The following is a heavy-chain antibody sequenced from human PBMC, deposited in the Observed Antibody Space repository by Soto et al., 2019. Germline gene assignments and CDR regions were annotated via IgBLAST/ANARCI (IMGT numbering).Heavy chain of an antibody. CDR1: DGSISSGAYS. CDR2: IYHSGST. V-gene: IGHV4-30-2*01. D-gene: IGHD6-6*01. Sequence: LQLQESGSGLVKPSQTLSLTCAVSDGSISSGAYSWSWIRKPPGKGLEWIGYIYHSGSTYYNPSLKSRVTISVDRSKNQFSLKLSSVTAADTAVYYCAGGLAARPLGYWGQGTLVTVSS. CDR3: AGGLAARPLGY. J-gene: IGHJ4*02.